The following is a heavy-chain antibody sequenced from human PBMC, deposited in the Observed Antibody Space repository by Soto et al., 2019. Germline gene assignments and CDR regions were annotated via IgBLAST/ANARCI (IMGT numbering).Heavy chain of an antibody. D-gene: IGHD1-1*01. V-gene: IGHV1-69*06. CDR3: WRHDKTALPPLDS. J-gene: IGHJ4*02. CDR1: GAGDTFSNYG. Sequence: QVHLVQSGAEVKSPGSAVKVSCKVSGAGDTFSNYGLNWMRQAPGQGLEWMGGTIPACGTANYAQKFQGRVTITAETSTTTAYMELSILRSDDTAVYYCWRHDKTALPPLDSWGQGTLVSVSS. CDR2: TIPACGTA.